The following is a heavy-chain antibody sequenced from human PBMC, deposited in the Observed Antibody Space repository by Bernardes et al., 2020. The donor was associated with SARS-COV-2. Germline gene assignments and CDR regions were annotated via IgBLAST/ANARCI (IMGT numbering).Heavy chain of an antibody. CDR3: ARTRTTISTAGIPVDY. CDR1: GYTFTGYF. D-gene: IGHD6-13*01. CDR2: INPNTGGT. Sequence: ASLKVSCKASGYTFTGYFIHWVRQAPGQRLEWMGWINPNTGGTNYVQKLQGRVTMTRDTSITTAYMELSRLGSDDTAIYFCARTRTTISTAGIPVDYWGQGTLVTVSS. J-gene: IGHJ4*02. V-gene: IGHV1-2*02.